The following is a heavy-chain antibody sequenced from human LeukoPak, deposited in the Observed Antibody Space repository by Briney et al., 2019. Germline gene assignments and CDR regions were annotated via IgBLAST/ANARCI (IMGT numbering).Heavy chain of an antibody. D-gene: IGHD3-22*01. J-gene: IGHJ3*02. CDR3: ARDRHYYSSSGYYFKFERNPNDAFDI. CDR2: IYTSGST. V-gene: IGHV4-61*02. CDR1: GGSISSSAYY. Sequence: SETLSLTCTVSGGSISSSAYYWSWIRQPAGKGLEWIGRIYTSGSTNYNPSLKSRVTISVDTSKNQFSLKLSSVTAADTAVYYCARDRHYYSSSGYYFKFERNPNDAFDIWGQGTMVTVSS.